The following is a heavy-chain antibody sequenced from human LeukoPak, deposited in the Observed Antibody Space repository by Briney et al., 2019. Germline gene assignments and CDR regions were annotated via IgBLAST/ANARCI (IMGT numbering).Heavy chain of an antibody. J-gene: IGHJ6*03. Sequence: GGSLRLSCAASGFTFSNYYMSWIRQAPGKGLEWVSNISSSGSNIYYADSVKGRFTISRDNAKNSQYLQMNSLRAEDTAIYYCARAMDYYYYYYIDDWGKGTTVTVSS. D-gene: IGHD3-10*01. CDR3: ARAMDYYYYYYIDD. CDR2: ISSSGSNI. V-gene: IGHV3-11*04. CDR1: GFTFSNYY.